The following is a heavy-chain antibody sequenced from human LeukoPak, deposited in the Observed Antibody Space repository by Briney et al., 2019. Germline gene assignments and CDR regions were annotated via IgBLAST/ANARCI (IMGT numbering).Heavy chain of an antibody. CDR1: GFNFNIYA. J-gene: IGHJ3*02. CDR2: MSGSGGTT. D-gene: IGHD3-3*01. CDR3: GGSGYDAFDI. V-gene: IGHV3-23*01. Sequence: GGSLRLSCAASGFNFNIYAMSWVRQAPGEGLEWVSAMSGSGGTTYYADSVKGRFTISRDNSQNTVYLQMNSLRAEDTAVYYWGGSGYDAFDIGGQGKRVTV.